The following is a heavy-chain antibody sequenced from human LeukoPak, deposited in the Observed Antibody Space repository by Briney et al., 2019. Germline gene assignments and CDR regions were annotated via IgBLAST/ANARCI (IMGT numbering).Heavy chain of an antibody. CDR1: GFTFSSYA. D-gene: IGHD6-19*01. Sequence: PGGSLRLSCAASGFTFSSYAMSWVRQAPGMGLEWVSSIGSSGDITYYADSVKGRFTISRDNSKNTLYLQMNSLRAEDTAVYYCAKSPYSSGWLHYYWGQGTLVTVSS. CDR3: AKSPYSSGWLHYY. V-gene: IGHV3-23*01. CDR2: IGSSGDIT. J-gene: IGHJ4*02.